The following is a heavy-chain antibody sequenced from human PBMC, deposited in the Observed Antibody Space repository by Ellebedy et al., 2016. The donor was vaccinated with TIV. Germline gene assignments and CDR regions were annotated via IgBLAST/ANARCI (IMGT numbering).Heavy chain of an antibody. J-gene: IGHJ4*02. Sequence: AASVKVSRKASGYTFTNYYMHCLRRAPGQGLEWMGIINPSGGSTTYAQNLQGRVTMTRDTSTSTVYMELSSLRSEDTAVYYCARDPDSEYPKYYFDYWGQGTLVTVSS. V-gene: IGHV1-46*04. CDR2: INPSGGST. CDR3: ARDPDSEYPKYYFDY. CDR1: GYTFTNYY. D-gene: IGHD2/OR15-2a*01.